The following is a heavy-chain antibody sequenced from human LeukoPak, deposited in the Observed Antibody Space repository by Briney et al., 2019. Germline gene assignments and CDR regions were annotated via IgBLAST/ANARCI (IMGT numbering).Heavy chain of an antibody. CDR3: ARTTYYDLWSGFLDP. D-gene: IGHD3-3*01. Sequence: SQTLSLTCTVSGGSISSGSYYWSWIRQPAGKGLEWIGRIYTSGSTNYNPSLKSRVTMSVDTSKNQFSLKLSSVTAADTAVYYCARTTYYDLWSGFLDPWGQGTLVTVSS. J-gene: IGHJ5*02. CDR2: IYTSGST. CDR1: GGSISSGSYY. V-gene: IGHV4-61*02.